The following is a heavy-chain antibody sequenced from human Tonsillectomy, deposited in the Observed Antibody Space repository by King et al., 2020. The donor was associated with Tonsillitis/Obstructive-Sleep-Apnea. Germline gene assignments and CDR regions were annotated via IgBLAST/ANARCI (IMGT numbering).Heavy chain of an antibody. CDR2: ISSSSSYI. J-gene: IGHJ4*02. Sequence: VQLVESGGGLVKPGGSLRLSCAVPGFTFSSYSMNWVRQAPGKGLEWVSSISSSSSYIYYAASVKGRFTISRDNANNSLYLQMNSLRAEDTAVYYCLRDGRAAAGPVIPVDYWGQRTLVTVSS. CDR1: GFTFSSYS. CDR3: LRDGRAAAGPVIPVDY. V-gene: IGHV3-21*01. D-gene: IGHD6-13*01.